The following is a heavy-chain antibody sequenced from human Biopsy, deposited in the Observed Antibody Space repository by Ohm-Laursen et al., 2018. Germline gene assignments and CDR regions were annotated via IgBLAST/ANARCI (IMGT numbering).Heavy chain of an antibody. CDR1: GFIFSDYK. J-gene: IGHJ6*02. V-gene: IGHV3-21*04. Sequence: SLRLSCTASGFIFSDYKMNWVRQPPGKGLEWVSSISTSGSSTNYADSVKGRFTMSRDNAEKSLYLQMDSLSADDTAVYYCARDTRWSPYHMDVWGQGTTVTVSS. CDR3: ARDTRWSPYHMDV. D-gene: IGHD4-23*01. CDR2: ISTSGSST.